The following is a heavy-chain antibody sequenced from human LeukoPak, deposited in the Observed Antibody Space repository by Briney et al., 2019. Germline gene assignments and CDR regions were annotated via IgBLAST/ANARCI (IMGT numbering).Heavy chain of an antibody. J-gene: IGHJ5*02. Sequence: GGSLRLSCAASGFIFSDFSMSWVRRAPRKGLEWVSTIRANGRDTYYADSVKGRFTISRDNSKNTLYLEMNSLRAVDTAVYYCAKGGYITWFAPWGQGTLVTVSS. D-gene: IGHD2-15*01. CDR2: IRANGRDT. V-gene: IGHV3-23*01. CDR1: GFIFSDFS. CDR3: AKGGYITWFAP.